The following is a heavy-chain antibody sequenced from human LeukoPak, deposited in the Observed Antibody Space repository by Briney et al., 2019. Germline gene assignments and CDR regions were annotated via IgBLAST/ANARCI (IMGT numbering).Heavy chain of an antibody. CDR1: GFTFRSFS. J-gene: IGHJ2*01. D-gene: IGHD2-8*01. CDR3: ARDLVSQFGDL. V-gene: IGHV3-48*01. Sequence: GGSLRLSCEASGFTFRSFSLNWVRQAPGTGVEGVSYISSGGGVTHHADSVKGRFTISRDDAKSSVYLQMHSLRTEDTAVYYCARDLVSQFGDLWGRGTLVTVSS. CDR2: ISSGGGVT.